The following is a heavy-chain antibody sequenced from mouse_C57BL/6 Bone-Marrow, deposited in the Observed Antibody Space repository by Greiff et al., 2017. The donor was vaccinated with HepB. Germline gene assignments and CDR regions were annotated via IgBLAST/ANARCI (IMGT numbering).Heavy chain of an antibody. Sequence: QVQLQQPGAELVRPGSSVKLSCKASGYTFTSYWMDWVKQRPGQGLEWIGNIYPSDSETHYNQKFKDKATLTVEKSSSTAYMQLSSLTSEDSAVYYCARSSYYDGSGGFAYWGQGTLVTVSA. J-gene: IGHJ3*01. CDR1: GYTFTSYW. V-gene: IGHV1-61*01. D-gene: IGHD1-1*01. CDR3: ARSSYYDGSGGFAY. CDR2: IYPSDSET.